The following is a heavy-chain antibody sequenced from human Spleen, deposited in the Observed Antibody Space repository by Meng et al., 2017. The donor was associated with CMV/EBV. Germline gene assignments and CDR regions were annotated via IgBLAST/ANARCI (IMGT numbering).Heavy chain of an antibody. J-gene: IGHJ5*02. V-gene: IGHV1-46*04. CDR1: GYTFISYN. CDR2: INPSGGST. Sequence: ASVKVSCKASGYTFISYNMHWVRQAPGQGLEWMGKINPSGGSTSYSQRLQGRVTMTRDTSISTAYMELSRLRSDDTAVYYCARGMEGIVPAIGSVAGILGWFDPWGQGTLVTVSS. D-gene: IGHD5-12*01. CDR3: ARGMEGIVPAIGSVAGILGWFDP.